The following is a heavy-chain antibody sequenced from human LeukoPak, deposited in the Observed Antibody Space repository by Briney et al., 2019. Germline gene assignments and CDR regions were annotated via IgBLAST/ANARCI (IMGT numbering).Heavy chain of an antibody. D-gene: IGHD3-9*01. CDR3: AATYYDILTGYSFDY. CDR1: GFTFSSYW. V-gene: IGHV3-74*01. Sequence: GGSLRLSCAASGFTFSSYWMHWVRQAPGKGLVWVSRIKSDGSSTSYADSVKGRFTISRDNAKNTLYLQMNSLRAEDTAVYYCAATYYDILTGYSFDYWGQGTLVTVSS. CDR2: IKSDGSST. J-gene: IGHJ4*02.